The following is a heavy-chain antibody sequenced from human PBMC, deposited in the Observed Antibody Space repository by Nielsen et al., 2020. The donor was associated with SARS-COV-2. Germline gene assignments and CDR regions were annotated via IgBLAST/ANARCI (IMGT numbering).Heavy chain of an antibody. J-gene: IGHJ4*02. CDR1: GFTFSSYA. D-gene: IGHD1-26*01. CDR2: IYSGGSST. V-gene: IGHV3-23*03. CDR3: AKGSYSGYFDY. Sequence: GESLKISCAASGFTFSSYAMSWVRQAPGKGLEWVSVIYSGGSSTYYADSVKGRFTISRDNSKNTLYLQMNSLRAEDTAVYYCAKGSYSGYFDYWGQGTPVTVSS.